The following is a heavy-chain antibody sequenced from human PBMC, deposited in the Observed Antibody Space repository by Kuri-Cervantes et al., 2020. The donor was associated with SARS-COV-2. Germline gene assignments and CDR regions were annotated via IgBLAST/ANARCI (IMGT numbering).Heavy chain of an antibody. J-gene: IGHJ4*01. CDR3: ASTPGQWLVLNYFDY. Sequence: GESLKISCAASGFTFSSYAMSWVRQAPGKGLEWVSAISGSGGSTYYADSVKGRFTISRDNSKNTLYLQMNSLRAEDTAVYYCASTPGQWLVLNYFDYWGHGNLVTVSS. CDR2: ISGSGGST. V-gene: IGHV3-23*01. CDR1: GFTFSSYA. D-gene: IGHD6-19*01.